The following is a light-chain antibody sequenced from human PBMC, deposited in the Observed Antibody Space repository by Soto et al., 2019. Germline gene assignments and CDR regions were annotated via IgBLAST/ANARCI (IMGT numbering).Light chain of an antibody. CDR1: SSDVGGYNY. V-gene: IGLV2-14*01. CDR3: NSYSSSSTVV. Sequence: QSALTQPASVSGSPGQSIIISCTGTSSDVGGYNYVSWYQHHPGKAPKLIIYEVSNRPSGVSNRFSGSKSGDTASLTISGLQAEDEADYFCNSYSSSSTVVFGGGTQLTVL. J-gene: IGLJ2*01. CDR2: EVS.